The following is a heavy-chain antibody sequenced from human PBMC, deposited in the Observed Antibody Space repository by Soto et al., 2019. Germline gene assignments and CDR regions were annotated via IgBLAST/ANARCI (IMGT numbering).Heavy chain of an antibody. CDR1: GGSISSSSYY. Sequence: QLQLQESGPGLVKPSETLSLTCTVSGGSISSSSYYWGWIRQPPGKGLEWIGSVYYSGSTYYNPSLKSRVTISLDPSKNQFSLKLSSVTAADTAVYYCATGWLGSGRVYYYGMDVWGQGTTVTVSS. CDR2: VYYSGST. V-gene: IGHV4-39*01. J-gene: IGHJ6*02. D-gene: IGHD6-19*01. CDR3: ATGWLGSGRVYYYGMDV.